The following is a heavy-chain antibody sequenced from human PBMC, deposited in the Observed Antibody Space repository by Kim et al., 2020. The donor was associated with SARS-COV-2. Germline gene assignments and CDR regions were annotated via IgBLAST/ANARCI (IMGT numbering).Heavy chain of an antibody. Sequence: GGSLRLSCAASGFTFSSYSMNWVRQAPGKGLEWVSSISSSSSYIYYADSVKGRFTISRDNAKNSLYLQMNSLRAEDTAVYYCASGVITMIVVAAGPNAFDIWGQGTMVTVSS. V-gene: IGHV3-21*01. CDR3: ASGVITMIVVAAGPNAFDI. J-gene: IGHJ3*02. CDR2: ISSSSSYI. CDR1: GFTFSSYS. D-gene: IGHD3-22*01.